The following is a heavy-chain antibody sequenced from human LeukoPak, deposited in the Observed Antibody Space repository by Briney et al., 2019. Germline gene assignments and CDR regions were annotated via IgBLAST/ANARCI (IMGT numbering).Heavy chain of an antibody. Sequence: SETLSLTCTVSGGSISSGGYYWSWIRQPPGKGLEWIGYIYHSGSTYYNPSLKSRVTISVDRSKNQFSLKLSSVTAADTAVYYCARGVTMIVARGGFDPWGQGTLVTVS. CDR1: GGSISSGGYY. CDR2: IYHSGST. D-gene: IGHD3-22*01. J-gene: IGHJ5*02. CDR3: ARGVTMIVARGGFDP. V-gene: IGHV4-30-2*01.